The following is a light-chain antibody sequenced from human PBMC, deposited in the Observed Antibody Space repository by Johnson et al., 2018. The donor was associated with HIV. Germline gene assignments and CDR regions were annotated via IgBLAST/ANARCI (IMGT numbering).Light chain of an antibody. CDR2: ENN. V-gene: IGLV1-51*02. Sequence: QPVLTQPPSVSAAPGQKVSISCSGSSSNIGNNYVSWYRQLPGTAPKVLIYENNKRPSGIPDRFSGSKSDTSATLAITGLQPGDGAEYYCGTWETGLSAYVFGTGTKVTVL. CDR1: SSNIGNNY. J-gene: IGLJ1*01. CDR3: GTWETGLSAYV.